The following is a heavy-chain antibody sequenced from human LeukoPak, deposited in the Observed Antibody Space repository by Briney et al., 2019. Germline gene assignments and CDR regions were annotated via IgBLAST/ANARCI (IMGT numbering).Heavy chain of an antibody. CDR2: ISCDGSKK. CDR1: GFTFSSYG. V-gene: IGHV3-30*03. J-gene: IGHJ4*02. Sequence: GGSLRLSCAASGFTFSSYGMHWVHQAPGKGLEWVAVISCDGSKKYHADSVKGRSTISRDNSKNTLYLQMNFLRAEDTAVYYCVRDLSRRYSFDNWGQGTLVTVSS. CDR3: VRDLSRRYSFDN. D-gene: IGHD1-1*01.